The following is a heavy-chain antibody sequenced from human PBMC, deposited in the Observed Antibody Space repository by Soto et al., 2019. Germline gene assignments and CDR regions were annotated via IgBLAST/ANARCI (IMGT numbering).Heavy chain of an antibody. CDR3: ARTRSYGLWVDY. CDR1: GGSISSGGYY. CDR2: IYYSGST. Sequence: QVQLQESGPGLVKPSQTLSLTCTVSGGSISSGGYYWSWIRQHPGKGLEWIGYIYYSGSTYYNPSLKSRVTISVDPSKHRFSPKLSSVTAADTAVYYCARTRSYGLWVDYWGQGTLVTVSS. J-gene: IGHJ4*02. V-gene: IGHV4-31*03. D-gene: IGHD4-17*01.